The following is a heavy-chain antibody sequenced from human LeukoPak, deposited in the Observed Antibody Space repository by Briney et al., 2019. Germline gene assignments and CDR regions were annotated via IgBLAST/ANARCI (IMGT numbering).Heavy chain of an antibody. CDR3: AKDMGPWFGESFDY. Sequence: PSETLSLTCTVSVGSISDYYWSWIRQPPGKGLEWIGHIYYSGGTNSNPSLKSRVSMSVDTSKNQFSLKLSSVTAADTALYYCAKDMGPWFGESFDYWGQGTLVTVSS. J-gene: IGHJ4*02. D-gene: IGHD3-10*01. CDR1: VGSISDYY. V-gene: IGHV4-59*01. CDR2: IYYSGGT.